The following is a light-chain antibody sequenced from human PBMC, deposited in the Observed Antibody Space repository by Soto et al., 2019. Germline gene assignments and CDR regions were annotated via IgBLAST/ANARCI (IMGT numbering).Light chain of an antibody. CDR2: EVS. V-gene: IGLV2-8*01. CDR1: SSDVGGYNY. CDR3: SSDAGRTNVV. J-gene: IGLJ3*02. Sequence: QSALTQPPSASGSPGQSVTISCTGTSSDVGGYNYVSWYQQHPGKAPKLMIYEVSKRPSGVPDRFSGSKSGNTASLTVSGLQAEDEADYYCSSDAGRTNVVFGGGTKLTVL.